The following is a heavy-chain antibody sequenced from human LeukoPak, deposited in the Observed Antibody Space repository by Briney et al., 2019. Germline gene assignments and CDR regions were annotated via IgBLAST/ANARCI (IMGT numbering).Heavy chain of an antibody. D-gene: IGHD3-9*01. CDR1: GFTFSSYA. CDR2: IGYSGGDI. V-gene: IGHV3-23*01. Sequence: GGSLRLSCATSGFTFSSYAMTWVRQAPGKGLEWVSVIGYSGGDIQYADSVKGRFTISRVNSKNTLYLQMNSLRVEDTAVYYCARGLQGYYDSLTGYYRGRYYFDYWGQGTLATVSS. J-gene: IGHJ4*02. CDR3: ARGLQGYYDSLTGYYRGRYYFDY.